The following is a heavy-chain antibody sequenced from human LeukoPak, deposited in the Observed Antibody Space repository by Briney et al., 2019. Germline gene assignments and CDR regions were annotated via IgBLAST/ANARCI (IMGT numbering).Heavy chain of an antibody. CDR1: GFTFSSYA. Sequence: PGGSLRLSCAASGFTFSSYAMHWVRQAPGKGLEWVAVISYDGSNKYYADSVKGRFTISRDNSKNTLYLQMNSLRAEDTAVYYCARGVPRRDYWGQGTLATVSS. D-gene: IGHD3-10*01. V-gene: IGHV3-30-3*01. J-gene: IGHJ4*02. CDR2: ISYDGSNK. CDR3: ARGVPRRDY.